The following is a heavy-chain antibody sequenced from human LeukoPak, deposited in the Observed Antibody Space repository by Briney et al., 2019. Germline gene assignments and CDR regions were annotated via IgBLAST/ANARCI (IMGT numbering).Heavy chain of an antibody. CDR1: GGTFSSYA. CDR3: ATPRKRWLQLYHFDY. Sequence: GASVKVSCKASGGTFSSYAISWVRQAPGQGLEWMGGIIPIFGTANYAQKFQDRVTITADKSTSTAYMELSSLRSEDTAVYYCATPRKRWLQLYHFDYWGQGTLVTVSS. J-gene: IGHJ4*02. CDR2: IIPIFGTA. V-gene: IGHV1-69*06. D-gene: IGHD5-24*01.